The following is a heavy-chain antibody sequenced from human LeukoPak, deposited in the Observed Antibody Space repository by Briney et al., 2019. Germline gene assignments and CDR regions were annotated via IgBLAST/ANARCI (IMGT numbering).Heavy chain of an antibody. CDR2: ISAYNGNT. CDR3: ASDRYIVVVPAAIPDAFDI. V-gene: IGHV1-18*01. Sequence: ASVKVSCKASGYTFTSYGISWVRQAPGQGLEWMGWISAYNGNTNYAQKLQGRVTMTTDTSTSTAYMELRSLRSDDTAVYYCASDRYIVVVPAAIPDAFDIWGQGTMVTVSS. D-gene: IGHD2-2*02. J-gene: IGHJ3*02. CDR1: GYTFTSYG.